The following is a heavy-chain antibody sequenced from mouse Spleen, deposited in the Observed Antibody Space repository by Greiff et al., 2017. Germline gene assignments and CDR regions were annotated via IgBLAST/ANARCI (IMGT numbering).Heavy chain of an antibody. D-gene: IGHD1-1*01. CDR2: ISNGGGST. CDR1: GFTFSDYY. CDR3: ARRDYYYGSSSYAMDY. Sequence: EVKLVESGGGLVQPGGSLKLSCATSGFTFSDYYMYWVRQTPEKRLEWVAYISNGGGSTYYPDTVKGRFTISRDNAKNTLYLQMSRLKSEDTAMYYCARRDYYYGSSSYAMDYWGQGTSVTVSS. J-gene: IGHJ4*01. V-gene: IGHV5-12*02.